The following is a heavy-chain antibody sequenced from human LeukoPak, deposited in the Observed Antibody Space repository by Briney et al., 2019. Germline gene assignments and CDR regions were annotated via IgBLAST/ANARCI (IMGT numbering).Heavy chain of an antibody. Sequence: EASVKVSCKASGGTFSSYAISWVRQAPGQGLEWMGGIIPIFGTANYAQKFQGRVTITTDESTSTAYMELSSLRSEDTAVYYCAGDSSGYYLLDYWGQGTLVTVSS. V-gene: IGHV1-69*05. CDR1: GGTFSSYA. J-gene: IGHJ4*02. D-gene: IGHD3-22*01. CDR3: AGDSSGYYLLDY. CDR2: IIPIFGTA.